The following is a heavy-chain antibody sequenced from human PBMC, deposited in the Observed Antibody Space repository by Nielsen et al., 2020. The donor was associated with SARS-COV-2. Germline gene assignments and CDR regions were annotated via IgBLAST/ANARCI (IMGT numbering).Heavy chain of an antibody. D-gene: IGHD2-15*01. CDR3: ATDPILGYCSGGSCYSDY. CDR1: GYTLTELS. J-gene: IGHJ4*02. CDR2: FDPEDGET. V-gene: IGHV1-24*01. Sequence: VKVSCKVSGYTLTELSMHWVRQAPGKGLEWMGGFDPEDGETIYAQKFQGRVTMTEDTSTDTAYMELSSLRSEDTAVYYCATDPILGYCSGGSCYSDYWGQGTLVTVSS.